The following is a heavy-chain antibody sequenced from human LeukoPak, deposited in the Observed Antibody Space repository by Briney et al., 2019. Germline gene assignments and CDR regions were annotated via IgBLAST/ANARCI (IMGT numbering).Heavy chain of an antibody. J-gene: IGHJ5*02. CDR1: GFTFSSYA. CDR2: ISYDGSNK. Sequence: GGSLRLSCAASGFTFSSYAMSWVRQAPGKGLEWVAVISYDGSNKSYADSVKGRFTISRDNSKSALYLQMNSLRPEDTAVYYCAKPYGDKPWGQGTLVTVSS. CDR3: AKPYGDKP. D-gene: IGHD4-17*01. V-gene: IGHV3-30*18.